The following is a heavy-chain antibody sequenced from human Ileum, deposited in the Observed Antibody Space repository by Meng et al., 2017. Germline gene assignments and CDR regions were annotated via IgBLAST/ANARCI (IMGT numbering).Heavy chain of an antibody. D-gene: IGHD3-3*02. Sequence: QLQLQGSGPGLLKPSETLSLSCTGSGGSISSGEYCWGWIRQPPGKGLEWIGSVYFTGYTYYSPSLMSRVTISVETSKNQFSLRLTSVTAADTGLYLCARHGHFTPDKYYFDSWGQGTLVTVSS. CDR3: ARHGHFTPDKYYFDS. CDR2: VYFTGYT. V-gene: IGHV4-39*01. CDR1: GGSISSGEYC. J-gene: IGHJ4*03.